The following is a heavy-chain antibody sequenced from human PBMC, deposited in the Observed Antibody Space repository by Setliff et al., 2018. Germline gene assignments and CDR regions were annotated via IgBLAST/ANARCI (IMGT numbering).Heavy chain of an antibody. V-gene: IGHV4-59*06. J-gene: IGHJ3*02. D-gene: IGHD2-21*01. CDR1: GGSISSHY. CDR3: ARVPLMIAIRHAFDI. CDR2: IYYSGST. Sequence: SETLSLTCTVSGGSISSHYWSWIRQHPGKSLEWIGYIYYSGSTYYNPSLKSRVTISVDTSKNQFSLKLSSVTAADTAVYYCARVPLMIAIRHAFDIWGQGTMVTVSS.